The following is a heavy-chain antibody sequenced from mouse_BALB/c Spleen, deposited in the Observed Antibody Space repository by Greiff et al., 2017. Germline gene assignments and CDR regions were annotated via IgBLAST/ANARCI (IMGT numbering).Heavy chain of an antibody. CDR2: IDPANGNT. Sequence: VQLQQSGAELVKPGASVKLSCTASGFNIKDTYMHWVKQRPEQGLEWIGRIDPANGNTKYDPKFQGKASITADTSSNTAYLQLSSLTSEDTAVYYCARYDPDLGFAYWGQGTLVTVSA. J-gene: IGHJ3*01. CDR1: GFNIKDTY. D-gene: IGHD2-12*01. CDR3: ARYDPDLGFAY. V-gene: IGHV14-3*02.